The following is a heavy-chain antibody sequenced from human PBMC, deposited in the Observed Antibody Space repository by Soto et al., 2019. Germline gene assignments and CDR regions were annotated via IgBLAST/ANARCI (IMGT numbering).Heavy chain of an antibody. CDR3: AVVPAAIPLNWFDP. Sequence: GASVKVSCKASGYTFTSYGISWVRQAPGQGLESMGWISAYNGNTNYAQKLQGRVTMTTDTSTSTAYMELRSLRSDDTAVYYCAVVPAAIPLNWFDPWGQGTLVTVSS. J-gene: IGHJ5*02. D-gene: IGHD2-2*01. CDR1: GYTFTSYG. V-gene: IGHV1-18*04. CDR2: ISAYNGNT.